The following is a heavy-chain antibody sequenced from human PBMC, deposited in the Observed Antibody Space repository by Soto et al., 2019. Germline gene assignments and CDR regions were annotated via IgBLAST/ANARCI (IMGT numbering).Heavy chain of an antibody. CDR2: IYYSGST. Sequence: SEMLSLTCTVSGGSISSGDYYWSWIRQPPGKGLEWIGYIYYSGSTNYNPSLKSRVTISMDMSKNQFSLNVNSMTAADTAVYFCAEHRCGADCYFHWFDPWGQGTLVTVSS. CDR1: GGSISSGDYY. CDR3: AEHRCGADCYFHWFDP. D-gene: IGHD2-21*01. J-gene: IGHJ5*02. V-gene: IGHV4-61*08.